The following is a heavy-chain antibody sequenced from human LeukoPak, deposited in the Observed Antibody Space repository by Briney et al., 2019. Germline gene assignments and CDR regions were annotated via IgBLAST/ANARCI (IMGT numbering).Heavy chain of an antibody. Sequence: ASVKVSCKASGYTFTGYYVYWVRQAPGQGLEWMGWINPNSGGTNYAQKFQGRVTMTRDTSISTAYMELSRLRSDDTAVYYCARGSYYDFWSGYEYSPYFDYWGQGTLVTVSS. CDR1: GYTFTGYY. J-gene: IGHJ4*02. CDR3: ARGSYYDFWSGYEYSPYFDY. CDR2: INPNSGGT. V-gene: IGHV1-2*02. D-gene: IGHD3-3*01.